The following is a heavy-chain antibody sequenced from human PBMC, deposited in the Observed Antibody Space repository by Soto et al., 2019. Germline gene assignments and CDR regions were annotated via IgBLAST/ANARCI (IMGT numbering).Heavy chain of an antibody. CDR2: IYYSGST. D-gene: IGHD6-19*01. CDR1: GGSTSSYY. CDR3: ARGPWGYSSGWRHNWFDP. J-gene: IGHJ5*02. Sequence: SETLSLTCTVSGGSTSSYYWSWIRQSPGKGLEWIGHIYYSGSTNYNPSLKSRVTISVDTSKNQFSLKLSSVTAADTAVYYCARGPWGYSSGWRHNWFDPWGQGTLVTVSS. V-gene: IGHV4-59*01.